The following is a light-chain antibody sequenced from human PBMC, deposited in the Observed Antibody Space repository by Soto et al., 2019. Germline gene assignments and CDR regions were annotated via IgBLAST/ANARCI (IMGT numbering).Light chain of an antibody. Sequence: QSALTQPASVSGSPGQSITISCTGTSSDIDTYNYVSWYQQHPGKAPKLIIYEVTNRPSGVSNRFSGSKSGDTASLTISGLRAEDEADYYCRSYTSSTDYVFGTGTKVTVL. J-gene: IGLJ1*01. CDR3: RSYTSSTDYV. CDR1: SSDIDTYNY. V-gene: IGLV2-14*01. CDR2: EVT.